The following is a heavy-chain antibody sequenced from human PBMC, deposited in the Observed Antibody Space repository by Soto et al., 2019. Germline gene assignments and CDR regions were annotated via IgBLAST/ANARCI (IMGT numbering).Heavy chain of an antibody. D-gene: IGHD6-19*01. J-gene: IGHJ4*02. Sequence: ASVKVVSKASGCHFTAYSMHWVRNASGQGPEWIGWFNPNSSDTVYAEKCQGRVTLTRDTSISTAYMELSSLRSYDTALYSCPTEASAVLSLDYWGQGTLVTVSS. CDR3: PTEASAVLSLDY. CDR1: GCHFTAYS. CDR2: FNPNSSDT. V-gene: IGHV1-2*02.